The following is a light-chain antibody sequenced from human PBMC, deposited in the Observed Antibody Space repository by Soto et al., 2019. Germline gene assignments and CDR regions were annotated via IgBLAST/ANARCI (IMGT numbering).Light chain of an antibody. J-gene: IGLJ1*01. CDR1: KWGDKY. CDR2: QDS. CDR3: KAWDSSTYV. Sequence: SYELTQPPSVSVSPGQTASITCTGDKWGDKYACWYQQKPGQSPVLVIYQDSKRPSGIPERFSGSNSGNTATLTISGTQAMDEADYYCKAWDSSTYVFGTGTKLTVL. V-gene: IGLV3-1*01.